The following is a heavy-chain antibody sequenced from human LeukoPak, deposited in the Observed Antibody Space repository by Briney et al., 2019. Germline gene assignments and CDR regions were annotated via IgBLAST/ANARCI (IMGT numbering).Heavy chain of an antibody. D-gene: IGHD6-13*01. Sequence: PSETLSLTCTVSGGSISSYYWSWIRQPPGKGLEWIGYVYYSGTTDYNPSLMSRVSISVDTSKNQFSLRLSSVTAADTAVYYCAKDSSTWGNLAGHFDSWGQGTLVTVSS. V-gene: IGHV4-59*12. J-gene: IGHJ4*02. CDR3: AKDSSTWGNLAGHFDS. CDR1: GGSISSYY. CDR2: VYYSGTT.